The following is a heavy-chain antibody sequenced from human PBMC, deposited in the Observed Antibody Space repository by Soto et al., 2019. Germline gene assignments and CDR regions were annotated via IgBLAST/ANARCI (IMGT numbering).Heavy chain of an antibody. Sequence: QVQLVKSGAEVQKPGASVKVSCKASGYTFTSYDINWVRQATGQGLEWMGWMNPNSGNTGYAQKFQGRVTMTRNTSISTAYMELSSLRSEDTAVYYCASSNSDYDFWSGYQPWFDPWGQGTLVTVSS. D-gene: IGHD3-3*01. CDR1: GYTFTSYD. CDR3: ASSNSDYDFWSGYQPWFDP. J-gene: IGHJ5*02. V-gene: IGHV1-8*01. CDR2: MNPNSGNT.